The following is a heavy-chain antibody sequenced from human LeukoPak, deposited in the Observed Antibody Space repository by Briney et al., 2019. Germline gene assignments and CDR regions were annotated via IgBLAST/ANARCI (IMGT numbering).Heavy chain of an antibody. CDR3: AKSPPRVAAVAGTDFDY. CDR1: GFTFSSYA. CDR2: ISGSGGST. J-gene: IGHJ4*02. V-gene: IGHV3-23*01. D-gene: IGHD6-19*01. Sequence: PGGSLRLSRAASGFTFSSYAMSWVRQAPGKGLEWVSAISGSGGSTYYADSVKGRFTISRDNSKNTLYLQMNSLRAEDTAVYYCAKSPPRVAAVAGTDFDYWGQGTLVTVSS.